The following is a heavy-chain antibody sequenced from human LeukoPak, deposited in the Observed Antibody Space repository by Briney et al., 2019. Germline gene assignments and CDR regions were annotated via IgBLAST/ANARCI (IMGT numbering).Heavy chain of an antibody. D-gene: IGHD2-8*02. CDR2: IYSDDST. Sequence: GGSLRLSCAASGFTVTSNSMTWVRQAPGKGLEWVSIIYSDDSTSTADSVKGRFTISRDNAKNTLYLQMNSLRAEDTAVYYCAREFRVLPDIWGQGTMVTVSS. J-gene: IGHJ3*02. V-gene: IGHV3-66*01. CDR3: AREFRVLPDI. CDR1: GFTVTSNS.